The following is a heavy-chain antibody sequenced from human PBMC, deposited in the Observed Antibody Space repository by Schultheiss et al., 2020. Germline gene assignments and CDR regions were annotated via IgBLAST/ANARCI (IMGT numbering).Heavy chain of an antibody. V-gene: IGHV3-33*08. D-gene: IGHD2-15*01. CDR3: ARYCSGGSCYSGLDY. J-gene: IGHJ4*02. CDR2: IRYDGSNK. CDR1: GFISNTYA. Sequence: GGSLRLSCAASGFISNTYAMHWVRQAPGKGLEWVAFIRYDGSNKYYADSVKGRFTISRDDSKNTLYLQMNNVNAEDTAMYYCARYCSGGSCYSGLDYWGQGTLVTVSS.